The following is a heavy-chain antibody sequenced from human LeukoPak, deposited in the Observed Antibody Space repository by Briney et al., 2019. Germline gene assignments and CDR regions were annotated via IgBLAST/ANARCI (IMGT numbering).Heavy chain of an antibody. CDR1: GGSISSYY. J-gene: IGHJ4*02. Sequence: SETLSLTCTVSGGSISSYYWSWIRQPPGKGLEWIGYIYYSGSTNYNPSLKSRVTISVDTSKNQFSLKLSSVTAADTAVYYCARTYCSGGSCYSDYWGQGTLVTVSS. CDR3: ARTYCSGGSCYSDY. CDR2: IYYSGST. D-gene: IGHD2-15*01. V-gene: IGHV4-59*01.